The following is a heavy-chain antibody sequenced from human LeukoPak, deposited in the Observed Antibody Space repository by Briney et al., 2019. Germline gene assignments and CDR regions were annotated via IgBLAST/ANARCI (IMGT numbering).Heavy chain of an antibody. CDR2: ISGSGGST. V-gene: IGHV3-23*01. Sequence: GGSLRLSCAAYGFTFSSYAMSWVRQAPGKGLEWVSAISGSGGSTYYADSVKGRFTISRDNSKNTLYLQMNSLRAEDTAVYYCAKDLLAVTTEFDYWGQGTLVTVSS. J-gene: IGHJ4*02. CDR3: AKDLLAVTTEFDY. D-gene: IGHD4-17*01. CDR1: GFTFSSYA.